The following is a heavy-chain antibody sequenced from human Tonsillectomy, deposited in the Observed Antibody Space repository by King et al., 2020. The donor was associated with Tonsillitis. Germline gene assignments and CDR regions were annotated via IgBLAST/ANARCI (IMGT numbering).Heavy chain of an antibody. CDR2: IYTTGSS. D-gene: IGHD3-10*01. J-gene: IGHJ5*02. CDR1: GVSVSSGSYY. Sequence: QLQESGPRLAKPSQTLSLTCTVSGVSVSSGSYYWSWVRQPAGKGLEWIGRIYTTGSSNYNPSLKRRLTMSVDTSKNQFSLELSSVTAADTAVYYCAREYYQYSFDPWGQGTLVTVSS. CDR3: AREYYQYSFDP. V-gene: IGHV4-61*02.